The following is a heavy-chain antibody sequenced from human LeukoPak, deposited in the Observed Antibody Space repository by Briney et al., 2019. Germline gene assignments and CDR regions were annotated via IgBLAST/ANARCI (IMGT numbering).Heavy chain of an antibody. CDR2: IIPILGIA. CDR3: ARIGYYDSSGSDKGDAFDI. Sequence: SVKVSCKASGGTFSSYAISWVRQAPGQGLEWMGRIIPILGIANYAQKFQGRVTITADKSTSTAYMELSSLRSEDTAVYYCARIGYYDSSGSDKGDAFDIWGQGTMVTVSS. V-gene: IGHV1-69*04. CDR1: GGTFSSYA. J-gene: IGHJ3*02. D-gene: IGHD3-22*01.